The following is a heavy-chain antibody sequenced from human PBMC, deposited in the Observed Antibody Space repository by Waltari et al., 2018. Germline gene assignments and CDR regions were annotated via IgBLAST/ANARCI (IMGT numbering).Heavy chain of an antibody. J-gene: IGHJ6*02. CDR3: ARDDCSSSSCFSPFYYAMDV. CDR1: GFTFGSYE. CDR2: ISGSGRSI. Sequence: EVQLVESGEGLVQPGGSLRLSCAASGFTFGSYEMNWVRQAPGKGLEWVAHISGSGRSIYHAASLKGRFTISRDNGKNSLYLEMNSLRAEDTAVYYCARDDCSSSSCFSPFYYAMDVWGQGTSVTVSS. V-gene: IGHV3-48*03. D-gene: IGHD2-2*01.